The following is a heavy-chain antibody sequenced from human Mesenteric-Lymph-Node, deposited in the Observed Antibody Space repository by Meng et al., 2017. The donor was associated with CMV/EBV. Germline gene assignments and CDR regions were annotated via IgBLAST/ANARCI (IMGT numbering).Heavy chain of an antibody. Sequence: GESLKISCAASGFTFSRFWMSWVRQAPGKGLEWVSSITDSGTYKYFADSMKGRFTISRDNDKNSLFLQMNNLRTEDTAVYYCATGYTYGYHWYFGLWGRGTLVTVSS. J-gene: IGHJ2*01. CDR3: ATGYTYGYHWYFGL. CDR2: ITDSGTYK. V-gene: IGHV3-21*01. CDR1: GFTFSRFW. D-gene: IGHD5-18*01.